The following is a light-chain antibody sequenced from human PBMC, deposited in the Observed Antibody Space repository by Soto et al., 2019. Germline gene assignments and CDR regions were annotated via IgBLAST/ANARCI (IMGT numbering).Light chain of an antibody. CDR3: QQYDDYPLT. CDR2: KAS. CDR1: QSVSTY. Sequence: DIQMTQSPSTLSASVGDRVTITCRAGQSVSTYLNWYQQKPDKAPKLLIYKASSLESGVPSRFSGSGSGTEFTLTISSLQPDDFATYYCQQYDDYPLTFGGGTKVDIK. J-gene: IGKJ4*01. V-gene: IGKV1-5*03.